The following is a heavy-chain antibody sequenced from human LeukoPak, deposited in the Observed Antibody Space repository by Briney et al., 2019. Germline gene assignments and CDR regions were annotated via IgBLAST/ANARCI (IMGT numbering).Heavy chain of an antibody. CDR1: GGSFSGYY. CDR3: AREGGLLWFRGNWFDP. Sequence: SETLSLTCAVHGGSFSGYYWSWVRQPPGKGRGWVGEINHSGSTNYNPSLKSRVTISVDTSKNQFSLKLSSVTAADTAVYYCAREGGLLWFRGNWFDPWGQGTLVTVPS. V-gene: IGHV4-34*01. CDR2: INHSGST. J-gene: IGHJ5*02. D-gene: IGHD3-10*01.